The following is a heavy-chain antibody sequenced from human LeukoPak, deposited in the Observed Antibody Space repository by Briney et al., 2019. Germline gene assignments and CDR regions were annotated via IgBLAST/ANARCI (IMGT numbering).Heavy chain of an antibody. CDR1: GFTFSSYS. CDR2: ISGGGDTT. CDR3: AKQAGSYGSYFDY. Sequence: GGSLRLSCAASGFTFSSYSMNWVRQAPGKGLEWVLSISGGGDTTYYSDSVKGRFTISRDNSKNTLYLQMNSLRAEDTAVYYCAKQAGSYGSYFDYWGQGTLVTVSS. D-gene: IGHD1-1*01. J-gene: IGHJ4*02. V-gene: IGHV3-23*01.